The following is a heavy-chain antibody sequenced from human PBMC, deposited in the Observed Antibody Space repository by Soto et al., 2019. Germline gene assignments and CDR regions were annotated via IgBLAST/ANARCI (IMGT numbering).Heavy chain of an antibody. V-gene: IGHV4-31*03. D-gene: IGHD3-22*01. J-gene: IGHJ4*02. Sequence: QVQLQESGPGLVKPSQTLSLTCTVSGGSISSGGYYWSSSRQHPWNGLEWIGYIYYSGSTYYNSSLKSRVTISVDTSKNQVSLKLSSVTAADTAVYYCARVWDSTGPNFDYWGPGTLVTVSS. CDR1: GGSISSGGYY. CDR2: IYYSGST. CDR3: ARVWDSTGPNFDY.